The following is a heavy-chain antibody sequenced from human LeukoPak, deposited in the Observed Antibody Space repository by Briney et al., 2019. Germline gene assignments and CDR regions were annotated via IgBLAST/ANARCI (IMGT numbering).Heavy chain of an antibody. V-gene: IGHV1-18*01. J-gene: IGHJ6*02. CDR1: GYTFTSYG. Sequence: ASVKVSCKASGYTFTSYGISWVRQAPGQGLEWMGWISAYNGNTNYAQKLQGRVTMTTDTSTSTAYMELRSLRSDDTAVYYCARENSAHYYYYGMDVWGQGTTVTASS. CDR3: ARENSAHYYYYGMDV. CDR2: ISAYNGNT. D-gene: IGHD1-7*01.